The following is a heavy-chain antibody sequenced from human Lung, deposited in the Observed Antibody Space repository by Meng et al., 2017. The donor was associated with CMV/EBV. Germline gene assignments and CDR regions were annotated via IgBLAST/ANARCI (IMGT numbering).Heavy chain of an antibody. V-gene: IGHV1-2*02. CDR3: SRDRYIRVGAPGDY. CDR1: GYTFTGYY. J-gene: IGHJ4*02. CDR2: INPNSGGT. Sequence: ASXXVSXKASGYTFTGYYMHWVRQAPGQGHEWTGWINPNSGGTNYEQKFQGRVTMTRDTSISTAYMELSRLRSDDTAVYYCSRDRYIRVGAPGDYLGQGTLVTVSS. D-gene: IGHD1-26*01.